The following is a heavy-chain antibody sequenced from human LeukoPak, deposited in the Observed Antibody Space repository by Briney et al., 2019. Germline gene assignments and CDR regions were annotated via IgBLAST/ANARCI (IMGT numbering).Heavy chain of an antibody. CDR1: GFTFSSYA. CDR2: ISGRGGNT. Sequence: GGSLRLSCAASGFTFSSYAMSWVRQAPGKGLEWVSAISGRGGNTYYADSVKGRFTISRDNSKNTLYLQMSSLRAEDTAVYYCAKDLGIVGASFDYWGQGTLVTVSS. D-gene: IGHD1-26*01. V-gene: IGHV3-23*01. CDR3: AKDLGIVGASFDY. J-gene: IGHJ4*02.